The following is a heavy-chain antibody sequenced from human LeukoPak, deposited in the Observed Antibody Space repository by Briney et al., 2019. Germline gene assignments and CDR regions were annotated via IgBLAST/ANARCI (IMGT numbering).Heavy chain of an antibody. J-gene: IGHJ4*02. V-gene: IGHV3-23*01. D-gene: IGHD3-22*01. CDR2: ISDSGGNT. CDR3: AKDLGYHSSGSDY. CDR1: GFTFSSYG. Sequence: GGTLRLSCAASGFTFSSYGMTWVRQTPGKGLEWVSVISDSGGNTYYADSVKGRFTISRDNSKNTLYLQMNSLRAEDTAVYYCAKDLGYHSSGSDYWGQGTLVTVSS.